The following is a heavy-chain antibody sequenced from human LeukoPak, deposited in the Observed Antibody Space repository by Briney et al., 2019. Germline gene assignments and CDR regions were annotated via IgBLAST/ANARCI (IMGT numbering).Heavy chain of an antibody. V-gene: IGHV4-31*03. Sequence: SETLSLTCTVSGGSISSGGYYWSWIRQHPGKGLEWIGYIYYSGSTYYNPSLKSRVTISVDTSKNQFSLKLSSVTAADTAVYYCARYDSSGLRGLTGFDPWGQGTLVTVSS. D-gene: IGHD3-22*01. CDR3: ARYDSSGLRGLTGFDP. CDR1: GGSISSGGYY. J-gene: IGHJ5*02. CDR2: IYYSGST.